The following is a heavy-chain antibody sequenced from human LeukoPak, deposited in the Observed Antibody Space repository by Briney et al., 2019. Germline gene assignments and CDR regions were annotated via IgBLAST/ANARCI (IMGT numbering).Heavy chain of an antibody. V-gene: IGHV3-30*18. CDR3: AKDRGGSSGWYDAFDI. D-gene: IGHD6-19*01. CDR1: GFTFSSYW. J-gene: IGHJ3*02. Sequence: GGSLRLSCAASGFTFSSYWMSWVRQAPGKGLEWVAVISYDGSNKYYADSVKGRFTISRDNSKNTLYLQMNSLRAEDTAVYYCAKDRGGSSGWYDAFDIWGQGTMVTVSS. CDR2: ISYDGSNK.